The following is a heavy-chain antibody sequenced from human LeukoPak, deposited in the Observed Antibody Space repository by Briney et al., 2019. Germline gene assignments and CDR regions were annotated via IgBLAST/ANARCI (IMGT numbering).Heavy chain of an antibody. CDR1: GYTFTSYG. D-gene: IGHD3-22*01. Sequence: ASVKVSCKASGYTFTSYGISWVRQAPGQGLEWMGWINPNSGGTNYAQKFQGRVTMTRDTSISTAYMELSRLRSDDTAVYYCARDRDYYDSSGYYYYDYWGQGTLVTVSS. CDR3: ARDRDYYDSSGYYYYDY. J-gene: IGHJ4*02. V-gene: IGHV1-2*02. CDR2: INPNSGGT.